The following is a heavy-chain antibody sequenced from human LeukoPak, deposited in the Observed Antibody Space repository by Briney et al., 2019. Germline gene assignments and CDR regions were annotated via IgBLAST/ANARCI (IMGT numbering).Heavy chain of an antibody. CDR1: GFTFSSYA. CDR3: AKGTRSSTSCYGGY. Sequence: GGSLRLSCAASGFTFSSYAMSWVRQAPGKGLEWCSAISGSVGSTYYADSVKGRFTISRDNSKNTLYLQMNSLRAEDTAVYYCAKGTRSSTSCYGGYWGQGTLVTASS. J-gene: IGHJ4*02. D-gene: IGHD2-2*01. V-gene: IGHV3-23*01. CDR2: ISGSVGST.